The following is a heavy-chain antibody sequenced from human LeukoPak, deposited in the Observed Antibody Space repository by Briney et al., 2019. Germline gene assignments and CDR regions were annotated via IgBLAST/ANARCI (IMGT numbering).Heavy chain of an antibody. CDR1: GYTFTSYD. CDR2: MNPNSGNT. V-gene: IGHV1-8*01. D-gene: IGHD1-1*01. J-gene: IGHJ5*02. Sequence: ASVKVFCKASGYTFTSYDINWVRQATGQGLEWMGWMNPNSGNTGYAQKFQGRVTMTRNTSISTAYMELSSLRSEDTAVYYCARLVKRNRRMFDPWGQGTLVTVSS. CDR3: ARLVKRNRRMFDP.